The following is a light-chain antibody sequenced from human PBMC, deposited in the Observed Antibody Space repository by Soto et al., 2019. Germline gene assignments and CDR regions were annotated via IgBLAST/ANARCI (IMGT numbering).Light chain of an antibody. CDR3: QQYDSSSIT. CDR2: GAS. V-gene: IGKV3-20*01. Sequence: EIVFTQSPGTLSLSPGERSTLSCRASQSVSSSYLAWYQQKPGQAPRLLIYGASSRATGIPDRFSGSGSGTDFTLTISRLEPEDFAVYYCQQYDSSSITFGQGTRLEIK. J-gene: IGKJ5*01. CDR1: QSVSSSY.